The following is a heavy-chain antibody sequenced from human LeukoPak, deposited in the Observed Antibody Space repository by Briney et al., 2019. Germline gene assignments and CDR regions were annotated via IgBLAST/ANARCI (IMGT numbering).Heavy chain of an antibody. J-gene: IGHJ2*01. CDR3: TRDGLDRPFDL. V-gene: IGHV4-59*01. CDR1: GGPISSYY. Sequence: SETLSLTCSVSGGPISSYYWSWIRQPPGKGLEWIGYSSYSGSTNYNPSLKSRVTISVDTSKKQFSLKLSSATTADTAVYYCTRDGLDRPFDLWGRGTLVTVSS. D-gene: IGHD3/OR15-3a*01. CDR2: SSYSGST.